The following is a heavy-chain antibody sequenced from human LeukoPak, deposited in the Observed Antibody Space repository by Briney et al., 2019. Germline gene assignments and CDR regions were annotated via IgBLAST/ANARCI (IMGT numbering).Heavy chain of an antibody. CDR2: FGGGYSDT. J-gene: IGHJ4*02. CDR3: AKEFGDFWSGYQGAFNS. D-gene: IGHD3-3*01. V-gene: IGHV3-23*01. CDR1: GFTFSNYA. Sequence: PGGSLRLSCAASGFTFSNYAFSWVRQAPGKGLEWVSGFGGGYSDTNYADYVKGRFTISRDNSRNTLYLQMNSLRAEDTAVYYCAKEFGDFWSGYQGAFNSWGQGTLVTVSS.